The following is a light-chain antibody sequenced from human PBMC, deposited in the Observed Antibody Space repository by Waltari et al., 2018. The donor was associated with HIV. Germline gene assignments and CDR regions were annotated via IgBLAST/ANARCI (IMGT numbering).Light chain of an antibody. V-gene: IGLV1-47*01. CDR1: RSNIGSNS. CDR2: GNN. CDR3: ASWDDSLGGVV. J-gene: IGLJ2*01. Sequence: QSVLTQPPSASGTPGQMVTFSCSGARSNIGSNSVYWYQKLPGTAPKLLMYGNNERPSGVPDRFSGSKSATSASLAISGLRSEDEAEYYCASWDDSLGGVVFGGGTQLTVL.